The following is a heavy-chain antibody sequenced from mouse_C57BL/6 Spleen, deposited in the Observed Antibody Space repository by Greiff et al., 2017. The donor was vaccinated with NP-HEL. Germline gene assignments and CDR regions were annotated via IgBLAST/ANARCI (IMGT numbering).Heavy chain of an antibody. CDR3: ARGGLRAWFAY. J-gene: IGHJ3*01. V-gene: IGHV5-17*01. D-gene: IGHD2-4*01. CDR1: GFTFSDYG. CDR2: ISSGSSTI. Sequence: EVQLVESGGGLVKPGGSLKLSCAASGFTFSDYGMHWVRQAPEKGLEWVAYISSGSSTIYYADTVKGRFTISRDNAKNTLFLQMTSLRCEDTAMYDCARGGLRAWFAYWGQGTLVTVSA.